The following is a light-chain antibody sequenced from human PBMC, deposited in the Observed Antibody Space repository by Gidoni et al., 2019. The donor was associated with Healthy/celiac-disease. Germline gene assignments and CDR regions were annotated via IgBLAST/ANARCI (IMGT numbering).Light chain of an antibody. CDR1: SSNIGNNY. V-gene: IGLV1-51*02. CDR3: GTWDSSLSAGHV. Sequence: HSVLPQPPSVSSAPGPQVTISCSGSSSNIGNNYVSCYQQLPGTAPKLLSYENNKRPSGIPDRFAGSKSGTSAALGITGLQTGDEADYYCGTWDSSLSAGHVFGTGTKVTVL. J-gene: IGLJ1*01. CDR2: ENN.